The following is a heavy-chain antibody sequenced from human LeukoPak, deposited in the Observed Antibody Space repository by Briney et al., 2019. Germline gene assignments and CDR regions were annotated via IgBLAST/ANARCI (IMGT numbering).Heavy chain of an antibody. CDR1: GGSISSYY. J-gene: IGHJ4*02. CDR3: ARGGARQYFDY. D-gene: IGHD6-6*01. CDR2: IYYSGST. V-gene: IGHV4-59*01. Sequence: SETLSLTCTVSGGSISSYYWSWIRQPPGKGLEWIGYIYYSGSTNYNPSLKSRVTTSVDTSKNQFSLKLSSVTAADTAVYYCARGGARQYFDYWGQGTLVTVSS.